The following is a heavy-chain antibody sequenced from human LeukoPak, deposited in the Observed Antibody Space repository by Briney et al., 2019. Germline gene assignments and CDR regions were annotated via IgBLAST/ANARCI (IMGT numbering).Heavy chain of an antibody. CDR2: IKQDGREK. V-gene: IGHV3-7*04. CDR3: ARDRIAAVGHWRWFDP. CDR1: GFTFSDYW. J-gene: IGHJ5*02. Sequence: GGSLRLSCAASGFTFSDYWMTWVRQAQGKGLEWVANIKQDGREKYYVDSVKGRFTISRDNAKNSLYLQMNSLRVEDTAVYYCARDRIAAVGHWRWFDPWGQGTLVTVSS. D-gene: IGHD6-25*01.